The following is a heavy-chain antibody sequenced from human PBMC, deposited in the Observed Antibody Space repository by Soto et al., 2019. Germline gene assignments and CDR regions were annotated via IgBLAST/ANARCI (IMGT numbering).Heavy chain of an antibody. Sequence: QVQLVQSGAEVKKPGSSVKVSCKASGGTFSSYAISWVRQAPGQGLEWMGGIIPIFGTANYAQKFQGRVTITADESTSTAYMELSSLRSEDTAVYYCAIDLFYYDSSGTMAYYYYGMDVWGQGTTVTVSS. CDR2: IIPIFGTA. CDR3: AIDLFYYDSSGTMAYYYYGMDV. V-gene: IGHV1-69*01. D-gene: IGHD3-22*01. J-gene: IGHJ6*02. CDR1: GGTFSSYA.